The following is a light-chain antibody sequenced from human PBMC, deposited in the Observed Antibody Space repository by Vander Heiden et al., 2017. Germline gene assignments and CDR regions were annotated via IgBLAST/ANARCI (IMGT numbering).Light chain of an antibody. CDR1: SSDVGGYDY. CDR2: EVT. Sequence: QSALTQPASVSGSPGQSITISCPGTSSDVGGYDYVSWYQHHSGKAPKLVIHEVTNRPSGVSNRFSGSKSGNTASLTISGLQAEDEADYYCSSYSRTGTDYVFGTGTTVTVL. CDR3: SSYSRTGTDYV. J-gene: IGLJ1*01. V-gene: IGLV2-14*01.